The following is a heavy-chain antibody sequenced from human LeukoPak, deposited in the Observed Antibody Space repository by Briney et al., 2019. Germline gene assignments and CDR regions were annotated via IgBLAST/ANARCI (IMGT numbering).Heavy chain of an antibody. V-gene: IGHV3-48*01. D-gene: IGHD3-10*01. CDR3: ARDKRPPRYGELFEVSFDY. Sequence: TGGSLRLSCAASGFTFSGYSMNWVRQAPGKGPEWVSYISGSSGTIYYADSVKGRFTISRDNAKNSLYLQMNSLRVEDTAVYYCARDKRPPRYGELFEVSFDYWGLGTLVTVSS. CDR1: GFTFSGYS. J-gene: IGHJ4*02. CDR2: ISGSSGTI.